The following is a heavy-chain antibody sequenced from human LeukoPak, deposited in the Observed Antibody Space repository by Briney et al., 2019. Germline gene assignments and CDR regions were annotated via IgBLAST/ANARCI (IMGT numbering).Heavy chain of an antibody. J-gene: IGHJ4*02. CDR3: ARDPYDSSWGLCYFDY. V-gene: IGHV3-33*01. D-gene: IGHD3-22*01. CDR1: GFTFHNYG. CDR2: IWYDASNT. Sequence: GGSLRLSCAASGFTFHNYGMHWVRQAPGKGLEWVALIWYDASNTYYADSVKGRFTISRENSNNTLYLQMNSLRAEDTAVYYCARDPYDSSWGLCYFDYWGQGNLVTVSS.